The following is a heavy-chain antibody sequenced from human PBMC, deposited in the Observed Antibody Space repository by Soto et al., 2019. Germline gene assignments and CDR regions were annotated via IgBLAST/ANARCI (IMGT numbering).Heavy chain of an antibody. CDR2: MNPNSGNT. V-gene: IGHV1-8*01. J-gene: IGHJ3*02. Sequence: ASVKVSCKASGYTFTSYDINWVRQATGQGXEWMGWMNPNSGNTGYAQKFQGRVTMTRNTSISTAYMELSSLRSEDTAVYYCPRFSYDSSGPPAPFYAFDILGQETMDTVSS. CDR3: PRFSYDSSGPPAPFYAFDI. CDR1: GYTFTSYD. D-gene: IGHD3-22*01.